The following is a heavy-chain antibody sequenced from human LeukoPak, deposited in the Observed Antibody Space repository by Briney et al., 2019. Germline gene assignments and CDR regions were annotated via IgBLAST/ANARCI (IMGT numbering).Heavy chain of an antibody. CDR2: IRYDGSNK. D-gene: IGHD6-25*01. CDR3: ARSGGGSSYYYYMDV. V-gene: IGHV3-30*02. Sequence: GGSLRLSCAASGFTFSSYGMHWVRQAPGKGLEWVAFIRYDGSNKYYADSVKGRFTISRDNSKNTLYLQMNNLRAEDTAVYYCARSGGGSSYYYYMDVWGEGTTVIVSS. CDR1: GFTFSSYG. J-gene: IGHJ6*03.